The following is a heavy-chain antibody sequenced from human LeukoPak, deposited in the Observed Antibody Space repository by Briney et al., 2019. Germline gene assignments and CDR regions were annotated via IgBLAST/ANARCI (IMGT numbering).Heavy chain of an antibody. Sequence: SQTLSLTCAISGDSVSSNSAAWNWIRQSPSRGLEWLGRTYYRSKWYNDYAVSVKSRITINPDTSKNQFSLQLNSVTPEDTAVYYCARVGRYGGGWYLYFDYWGQGTLVTVSS. J-gene: IGHJ4*02. CDR2: TYYRSKWYN. CDR1: GDSVSSNSAA. D-gene: IGHD6-19*01. V-gene: IGHV6-1*01. CDR3: ARVGRYGGGWYLYFDY.